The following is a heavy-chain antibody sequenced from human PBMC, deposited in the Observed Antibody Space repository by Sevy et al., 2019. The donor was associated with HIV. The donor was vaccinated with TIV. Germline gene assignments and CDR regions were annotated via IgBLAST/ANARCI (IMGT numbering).Heavy chain of an antibody. Sequence: LSLTCAASGFTFSSYSMNWVRQAPGKGLEWVSYISSSSSTIYYADSVKGRFTISRDNAKNSLYLQMNSLRAEDTAVYYCARAHRITMIVVVTPGFDYWGQGTLVTVSS. V-gene: IGHV3-48*01. J-gene: IGHJ4*02. D-gene: IGHD3-22*01. CDR2: ISSSSSTI. CDR3: ARAHRITMIVVVTPGFDY. CDR1: GFTFSSYS.